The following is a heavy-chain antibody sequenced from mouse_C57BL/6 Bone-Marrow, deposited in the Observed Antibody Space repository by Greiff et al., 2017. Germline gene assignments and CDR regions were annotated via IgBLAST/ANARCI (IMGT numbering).Heavy chain of an antibody. Sequence: EVQLQESEGGLVQPGSSMKLSCTASGFTFSDYYMAWVRQVPEKGLEWVANINYDGSSTYYLDSLKSRFIISRDNAKNILYLQMSSLKSEDTATYYCASYGYDRGYYAMDYWGQGTSVTVSS. CDR3: ASYGYDRGYYAMDY. D-gene: IGHD2-2*01. CDR1: GFTFSDYY. V-gene: IGHV5-16*01. CDR2: INYDGSST. J-gene: IGHJ4*01.